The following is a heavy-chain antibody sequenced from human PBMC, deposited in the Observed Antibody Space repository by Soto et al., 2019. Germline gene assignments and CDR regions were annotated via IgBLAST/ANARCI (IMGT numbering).Heavy chain of an antibody. D-gene: IGHD2-2*01. J-gene: IGHJ6*03. V-gene: IGHV4-39*01. CDR2: ISYSGST. CDR3: ARTYVTDVVVVPASKDYMDV. Sequence: SETLSLTCTVSGGYISSSSSSWGWIRQPPGKGLEWLGIISYSGSTYYSPSLKSRVTISVDASKNLFSMKLSSVTAADTAVYYCARTYVTDVVVVPASKDYMDVRGKGTTVTVSS. CDR1: GGYISSSSSS.